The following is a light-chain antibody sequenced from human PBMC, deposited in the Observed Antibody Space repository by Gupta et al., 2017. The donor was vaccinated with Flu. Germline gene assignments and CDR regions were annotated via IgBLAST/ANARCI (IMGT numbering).Light chain of an antibody. CDR2: EVS. CDR3: SSYTSSNTLV. V-gene: IGLV2-14*01. CDR1: SSDVGGYNY. Sequence: QSALTQPASVSGSPGQSITISCTGTSSDVGGYNYVSWYQQEPGKAPKLVIYEVSNRPSGVSDRFSGSKSGNTASLTISGLQAEDEADYYCSSYTSSNTLVFGRGTKLTVL. J-gene: IGLJ2*01.